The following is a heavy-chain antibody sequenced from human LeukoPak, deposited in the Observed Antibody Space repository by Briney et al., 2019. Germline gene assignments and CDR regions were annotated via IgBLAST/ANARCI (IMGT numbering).Heavy chain of an antibody. D-gene: IGHD3-3*01. Sequence: PGGSLRLSCAASGFTFSSYGMSWVRQPPGKGLEWTGEIFHSGSTNYHPSLESRLTISMDKSKNSFSLRLTSVTAADTAVYYCAREIFGARAFQYWGQGTLVTVSS. V-gene: IGHV4-4*02. CDR3: AREIFGARAFQY. CDR1: GFTFSSYGM. CDR2: IFHSGST. J-gene: IGHJ4*02.